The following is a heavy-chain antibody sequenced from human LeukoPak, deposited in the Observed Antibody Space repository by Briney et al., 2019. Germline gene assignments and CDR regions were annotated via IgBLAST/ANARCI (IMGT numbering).Heavy chain of an antibody. Sequence: GASVKVSCKASGYTFTGYYMHWVRQAPGQGLEWMGWINPNSGGTNYAQKFQGRVTMTRDTSISTAYMELSRLRSDETAVYYCARLKYSGSYVDLDYWGQGTLVTVSS. J-gene: IGHJ4*02. CDR2: INPNSGGT. CDR1: GYTFTGYY. V-gene: IGHV1-2*02. D-gene: IGHD1-26*01. CDR3: ARLKYSGSYVDLDY.